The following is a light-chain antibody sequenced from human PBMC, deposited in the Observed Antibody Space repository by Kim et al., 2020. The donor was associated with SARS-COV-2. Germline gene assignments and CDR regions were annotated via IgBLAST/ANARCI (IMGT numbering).Light chain of an antibody. Sequence: QSALTQPASVSGSPGQSITISCTGTSSDVGGYDYVSWYQHHPGKAPKLMIYDVSKRPSGVSNRFSGPKSGNTASLTISGLQAEDEADYFCSSCTTSSTYVFGAGTKVTVL. J-gene: IGLJ1*01. V-gene: IGLV2-14*03. CDR3: SSCTTSSTYV. CDR1: SSDVGGYDY. CDR2: DVS.